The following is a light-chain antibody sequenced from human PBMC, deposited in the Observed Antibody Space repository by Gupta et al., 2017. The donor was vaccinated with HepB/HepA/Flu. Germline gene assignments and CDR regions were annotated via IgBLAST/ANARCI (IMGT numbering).Light chain of an antibody. J-gene: IGLJ2*01. Sequence: HSVSPPLPSVSPPPGHQVTTSCSGSSSNIGNNYVSWYQQLPGTAPKLLIYDNNKRPSGMPDRFSGSKSGTSATLGSTGLQTGDEADYYCGTWDSSLSAVVFGGGTKLTVL. CDR1: SSNIGNNY. V-gene: IGLV1-51*01. CDR3: GTWDSSLSAVV. CDR2: DNN.